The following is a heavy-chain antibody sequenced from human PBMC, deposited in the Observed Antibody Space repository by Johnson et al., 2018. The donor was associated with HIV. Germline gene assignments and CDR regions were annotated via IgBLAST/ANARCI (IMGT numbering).Heavy chain of an antibody. D-gene: IGHD4/OR15-4a*01. CDR2: ISFDANNK. CDR3: ARDPGGCWRSDAFDI. V-gene: IGHV3-30-3*01. CDR1: GFTFSTYA. J-gene: IGHJ3*02. Sequence: QVQLVESGGGVVQPGRSLRLSCAASGFTFSTYAMHWVRQAPGKGLEWVAVISFDANNKFYADSVKGRFTISRDNSKNTLYLQMDSLSVEDTAVYYCARDPGGCWRSDAFDIWGQGTVVTVSS.